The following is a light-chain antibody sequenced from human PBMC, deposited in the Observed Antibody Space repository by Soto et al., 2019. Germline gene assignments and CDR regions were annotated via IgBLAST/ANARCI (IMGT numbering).Light chain of an antibody. CDR2: DAS. Sequence: DVRMTQSPPSLSASLGDRFSITCQASQDIRNYLNWYQQKPGKAPKLLIYDASNLEAGVPSRFRGSGSGTDFTFTISRLQPEDIATYYCQQYENRPTFGQGTRLE. CDR3: QQYENRPT. J-gene: IGKJ5*01. CDR1: QDIRNY. V-gene: IGKV1-33*01.